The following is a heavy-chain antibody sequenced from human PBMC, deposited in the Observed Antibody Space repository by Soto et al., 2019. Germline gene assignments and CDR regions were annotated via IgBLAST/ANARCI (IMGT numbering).Heavy chain of an antibody. J-gene: IGHJ4*02. D-gene: IGHD3-10*01. CDR3: ARLTMVRGVINLDY. V-gene: IGHV4-4*02. Sequence: SETLSLTCAVSGGSISSSNWWSWVRQPPGKGLEWIGEIYHSGSTNYNPSHKSRVTISVDKSKNQFSLKLSSVAAADTAVYYCARLTMVRGVINLDYWGQGTLVTVSS. CDR2: IYHSGST. CDR1: GGSISSSNW.